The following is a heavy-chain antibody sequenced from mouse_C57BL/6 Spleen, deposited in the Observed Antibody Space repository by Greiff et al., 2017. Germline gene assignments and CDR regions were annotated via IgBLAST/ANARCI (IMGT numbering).Heavy chain of an antibody. CDR3: ARRRNYGSSYGYFDV. D-gene: IGHD1-1*01. CDR2: ISNLAYSI. V-gene: IGHV5-15*01. Sequence: EVKLVESGGGLVQPGGSLKLSCAASGFTFSDYGMAWVRQAPRKGPEWVAFISNLAYSIYYADTVTGRFTISRGNAKNTLYLEMSSLRSEDTAMYYCARRRNYGSSYGYFDVWGTGTTVTVSS. CDR1: GFTFSDYG. J-gene: IGHJ1*03.